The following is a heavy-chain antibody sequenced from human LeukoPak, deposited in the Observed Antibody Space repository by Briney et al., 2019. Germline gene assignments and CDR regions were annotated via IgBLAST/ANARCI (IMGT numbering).Heavy chain of an antibody. CDR1: GFSLSTSGVG. CDR2: IYWDDDK. CDR3: AHVRLSAAPYNWFDP. J-gene: IGHJ5*02. D-gene: IGHD2-21*02. Sequence: ESGPTLVKPTQTLTLTCTFSGFSLSTSGVGVGWIRQPPGKALEWLALIYWDDDKRYSPSLESRLTITKDTSKNQVVLTMTNMDPVDTATYYCAHVRLSAAPYNWFDPWGQGTLVTVSS. V-gene: IGHV2-5*02.